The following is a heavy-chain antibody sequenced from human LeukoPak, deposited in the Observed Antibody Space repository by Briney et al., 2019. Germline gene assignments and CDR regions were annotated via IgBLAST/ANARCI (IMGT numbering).Heavy chain of an antibody. CDR2: IKQDGSEK. V-gene: IGHV3-7*01. Sequence: GGSLRLSCAASGFTFSSYWMSWVRQAPGKGLEWVANIKQDGSEKYYVDSVKGRFTISRDNAKNSLYLQMNSLRAEDTAVYYCARAGGYCSSTSCLAFDYWGQGTLVTVSS. CDR3: ARAGGYCSSTSCLAFDY. J-gene: IGHJ4*02. CDR1: GFTFSSYW. D-gene: IGHD2-2*01.